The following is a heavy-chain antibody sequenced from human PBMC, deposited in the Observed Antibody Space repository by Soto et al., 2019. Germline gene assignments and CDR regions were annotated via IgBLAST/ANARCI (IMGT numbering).Heavy chain of an antibody. V-gene: IGHV3-23*01. CDR2: ISGGGASS. J-gene: IGHJ6*02. CDR1: GLTFSNYA. D-gene: IGHD3-9*01. Sequence: EVKLLESGGGFVQPGGSLRLSCTASGLTFSNYAMSWVRQAPGKGLEFVSFISGGGASSFSADSVKGRFTVSRDNLKNTLSLQMNSLRVEDTALYYCVKLLRSWYGHNALDVWGQGTTVTVSS. CDR3: VKLLRSWYGHNALDV.